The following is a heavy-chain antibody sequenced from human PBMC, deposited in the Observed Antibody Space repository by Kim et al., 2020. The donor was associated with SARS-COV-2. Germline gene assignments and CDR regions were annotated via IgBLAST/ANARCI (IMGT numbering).Heavy chain of an antibody. J-gene: IGHJ4*02. D-gene: IGHD3-22*01. CDR3: LAESGCRSFDH. Sequence: GGSLRLSCAASGFTFSAHALHWVRQAPGKGLEWLSLIAYDGSHISYPDSVKGRFIISRDNTKSTLYLQMNSLRHEDTAVYYCLAESGCRSFDHWGQGTLV. V-gene: IGHV3-30*04. CDR2: IAYDGSHI. CDR1: GFTFSAHA.